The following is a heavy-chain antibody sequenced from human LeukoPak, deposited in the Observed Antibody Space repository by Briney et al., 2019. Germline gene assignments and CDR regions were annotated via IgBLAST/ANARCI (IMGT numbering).Heavy chain of an antibody. CDR1: GGSIISDSYY. D-gene: IGHD3-22*01. CDR3: ARDSLYDSSGHAP. CDR2: AYYTGTA. Sequence: SETLSLTCTVSGGSIISDSYYWAWICQPPGKGLEWIGSAYYTGTAYYNPSLKSRVTISVDTSKSQFSLKLSSVTAADTAVYYCARDSLYDSSGHAPWGQGSLVTVSS. J-gene: IGHJ5*02. V-gene: IGHV4-39*07.